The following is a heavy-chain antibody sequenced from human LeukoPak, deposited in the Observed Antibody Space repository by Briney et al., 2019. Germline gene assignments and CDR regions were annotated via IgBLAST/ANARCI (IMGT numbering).Heavy chain of an antibody. CDR3: ARDPRSSMRCYGMDV. CDR2: INPNSGGT. CDR1: GYTFTGYY. V-gene: IGHV1-2*06. J-gene: IGHJ6*02. Sequence: ASVKVSCKASGYTFTGYYMHWVRQAPGQGLEWMGRINPNSGGTNYAQKFQGRVTMTRDTSISTAYMELSRLRSDDTAVYYCARDPRSSMRCYGMDVWGQGTTVTVSS. D-gene: IGHD2-8*01.